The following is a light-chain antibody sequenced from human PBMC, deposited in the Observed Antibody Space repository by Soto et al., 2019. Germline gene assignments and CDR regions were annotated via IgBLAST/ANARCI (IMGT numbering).Light chain of an antibody. CDR2: KAS. Sequence: DIQMTQSPSTLSASVGDRVTITCRASQSISSWLAWYQQKPGKAPKLLIYKASSLESGVPSRFSGSGSGTEFTLPISSLQPDDVATYYCQQYNSYSTFGQGTKVEIK. CDR3: QQYNSYST. J-gene: IGKJ1*01. CDR1: QSISSW. V-gene: IGKV1-5*03.